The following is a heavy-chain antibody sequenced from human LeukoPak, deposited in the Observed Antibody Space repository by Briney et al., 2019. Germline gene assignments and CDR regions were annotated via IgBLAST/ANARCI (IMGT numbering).Heavy chain of an antibody. D-gene: IGHD3-10*01. CDR3: AKEESPQVPFVY. V-gene: IGHV3-30*02. CDR2: LRSDGSSK. CDR1: AFPFSSYA. Sequence: PGGSLRLSCAASAFPFSSYAMHWVRQAPGKGLEWVAFLRSDGSSKLYADSVQGRFTISRDNSRNILYLKMNNLRLEDTAMYYCAKEESPQVPFVYWGQGSLVTVSS. J-gene: IGHJ4*02.